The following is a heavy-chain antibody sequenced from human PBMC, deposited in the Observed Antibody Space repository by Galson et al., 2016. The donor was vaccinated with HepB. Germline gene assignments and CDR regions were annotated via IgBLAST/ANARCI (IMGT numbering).Heavy chain of an antibody. CDR2: ISSDGSEK. CDR1: GLTLSTNW. CDR3: AKNPVRGHWYFDL. Sequence: SLRLSCAASGLTLSTNWMSWVRQAPGKGLEWVAAISSDGSEKFYSDSVKGRFTISRDNSKNTLYVQMNSLRAEDTAVYNCAKNPVRGHWYFDLWGRGTLVTVSS. J-gene: IGHJ2*01. D-gene: IGHD4-17*01. V-gene: IGHV3-30*18.